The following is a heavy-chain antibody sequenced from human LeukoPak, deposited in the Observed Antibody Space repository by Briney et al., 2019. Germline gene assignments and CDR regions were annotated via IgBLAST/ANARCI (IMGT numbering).Heavy chain of an antibody. Sequence: GESLKISCKGSGYSFSSYWIAWVRQMPGKGLEWMGIIYPGDSDTRYSPSFQGQVTISADKSISTAYLQWSSLKASDTAMYYCARLGERYFDWLSPPDYWGQGTLVTVSS. CDR3: ARLGERYFDWLSPPDY. D-gene: IGHD3-9*01. J-gene: IGHJ4*02. V-gene: IGHV5-51*01. CDR2: IYPGDSDT. CDR1: GYSFSSYW.